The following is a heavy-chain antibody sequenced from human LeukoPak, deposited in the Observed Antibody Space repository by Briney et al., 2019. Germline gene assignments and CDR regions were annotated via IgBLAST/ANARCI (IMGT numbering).Heavy chain of an antibody. Sequence: GGSLRLSCAASGVTFGGYSMNWVRQAPGKGLEWVSAITATSLHIYYADSVKGRFTISRDNAKNSLYLQMNSLRVEDTAVYYCANSGWSLRDYWGQGTLVTVSS. CDR2: ITATSLHI. CDR3: ANSGWSLRDY. CDR1: GVTFGGYS. V-gene: IGHV3-21*01. D-gene: IGHD6-19*01. J-gene: IGHJ4*02.